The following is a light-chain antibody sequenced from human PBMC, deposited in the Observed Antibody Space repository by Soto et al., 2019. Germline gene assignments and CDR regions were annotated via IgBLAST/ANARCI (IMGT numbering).Light chain of an antibody. V-gene: IGKV3-11*01. CDR2: DAS. Sequence: EIVLTQSPAILSLSPGERATLSCRASQSIGNFLAWYQQKPGQPPRLLIFDASNRAAGVPARFSGSGSGTDFTLTIRSLEPEDFAVYYCQQYGSSLFTFGPGTKVDFK. J-gene: IGKJ3*01. CDR1: QSIGNF. CDR3: QQYGSSLFT.